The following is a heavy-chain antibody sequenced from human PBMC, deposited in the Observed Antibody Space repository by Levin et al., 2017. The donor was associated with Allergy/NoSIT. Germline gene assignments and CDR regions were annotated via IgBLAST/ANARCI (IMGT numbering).Heavy chain of an antibody. CDR2: ISLGGKT. CDR1: GGSISSSNC. Sequence: SETLSLTCAVSGGSISSSNCWSWVRQPPGKGLEWIGEISLGGKTHYRPSLKSRVTISVDKSRDQFSLNLNSVTAAGTAVYYCARNRPNGWYFDYWGQGALVTVSS. CDR3: ARNRPNGWYFDY. D-gene: IGHD6-19*01. J-gene: IGHJ4*02. V-gene: IGHV4-4*02.